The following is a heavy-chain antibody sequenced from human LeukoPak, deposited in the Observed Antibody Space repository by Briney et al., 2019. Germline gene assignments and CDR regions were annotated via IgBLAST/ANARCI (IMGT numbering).Heavy chain of an antibody. J-gene: IGHJ5*02. CDR2: IRYDGSNK. Sequence: GGSLRLSCAASGFTFSSYGMHWVRQAPGKGLEWVAFIRYDGSNKYYADSMKGRFTISRDNSKNTLYLQMNSLRAEDTAVYYCAKRHGDYGNWFDPWGQGTLVTVSS. V-gene: IGHV3-30*02. CDR3: AKRHGDYGNWFDP. CDR1: GFTFSSYG. D-gene: IGHD4-17*01.